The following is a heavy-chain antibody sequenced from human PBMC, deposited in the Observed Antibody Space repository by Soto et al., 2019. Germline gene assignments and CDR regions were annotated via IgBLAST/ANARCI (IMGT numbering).Heavy chain of an antibody. J-gene: IGHJ6*02. V-gene: IGHV4-4*07. CDR2: IYYTGST. CDR1: GGPISPYY. CDR3: AREGGYFDSSGSGVYHYYGVDV. D-gene: IGHD3-22*01. Sequence: SETLSLTCTVSGGPISPYYWSWIRQPAGKGLEWIGRIYYTGSTNYNPPLKSRVSMSLDTARNQISLKVKSVTAADTAVYYCAREGGYFDSSGSGVYHYYGVDVWGRGPTVTVSS.